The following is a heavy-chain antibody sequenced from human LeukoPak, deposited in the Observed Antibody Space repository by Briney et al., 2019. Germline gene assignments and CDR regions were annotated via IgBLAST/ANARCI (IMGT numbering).Heavy chain of an antibody. D-gene: IGHD2-15*01. CDR1: GFTFSSHG. CDR2: IWYDGSKK. CDR3: ARDPASSFDY. V-gene: IGHV3-33*01. J-gene: IGHJ4*02. Sequence: GGSLRLSCAASGFTFSSHGMHWVRQAPGKGLEWVAVIWYDGSKKYYADSVKGRFTISRDDSKNTLYLQMNSLRDEDTAVYYCARDPASSFDYWGQGTLVTVSS.